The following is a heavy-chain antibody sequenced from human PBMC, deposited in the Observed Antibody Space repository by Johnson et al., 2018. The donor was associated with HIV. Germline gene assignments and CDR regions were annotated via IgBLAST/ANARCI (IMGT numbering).Heavy chain of an antibody. CDR2: IYSGGST. D-gene: IGHD1-1*01. CDR3: ARAEPWDRRHYAFDI. V-gene: IGHV3-53*01. CDR1: GFTVSSNY. Sequence: VQLVESGGGVVQPGGSLRLSCAASGFTVSSNYMSWVRQAPGKGLEWVSVIYSGGSTYYADSVKGRFTISRDNSKNTLYLQMNSLRAEDTAVYYCARAEPWDRRHYAFDIWGQGTVVTVSS. J-gene: IGHJ3*02.